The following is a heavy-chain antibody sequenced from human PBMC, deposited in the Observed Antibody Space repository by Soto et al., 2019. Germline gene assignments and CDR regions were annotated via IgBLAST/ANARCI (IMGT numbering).Heavy chain of an antibody. CDR3: ARGQASHIAMDV. V-gene: IGHV1-46*01. CDR2: INPAGPTT. J-gene: IGHJ6*02. Sequence: QVQLVQSGAEVKKPGASVKVSCKASGYTFTFYHIHWVQQAPGQWLEWMGIINPAGPTTTYAQKFQGSVTMSRYTSTNIVYMELSSLRSEDTGVYYCARGQASHIAMDVWGHGTPVTVSS. CDR1: GYTFTFYH.